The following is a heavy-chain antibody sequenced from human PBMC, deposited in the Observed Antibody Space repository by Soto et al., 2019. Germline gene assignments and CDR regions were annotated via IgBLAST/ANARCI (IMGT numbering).Heavy chain of an antibody. CDR2: IIPIFGTA. D-gene: IGHD3-16*02. CDR1: GGTFSSYA. CDR3: ARQVNYDYVWGSYREYFDY. Sequence: QVQLVQSGAEVKKPGSSVKVSCKASGGTFSSYAISWVRQAPGQGLEWMGGIIPIFGTANYAQKFQGRVTITADESTSTAYMELSSLRSEDTAVYYCARQVNYDYVWGSYREYFDYWGQGTLVTVSS. V-gene: IGHV1-69*01. J-gene: IGHJ4*02.